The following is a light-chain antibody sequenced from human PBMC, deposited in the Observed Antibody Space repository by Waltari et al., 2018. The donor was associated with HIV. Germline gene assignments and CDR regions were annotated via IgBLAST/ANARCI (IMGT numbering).Light chain of an antibody. Sequence: QSALTQSASVSGSPGQSITITCIGTSSDVGNYNLFSWYQQHPGKAPKLMIYEVSKRPSGVSNRFSGSKSGNTASLTISGLQADDEADYYCCSYATSSTSLYVFGTGTKVTVL. CDR1: SSDVGNYNL. V-gene: IGLV2-23*02. CDR3: CSYATSSTSLYV. J-gene: IGLJ1*01. CDR2: EVS.